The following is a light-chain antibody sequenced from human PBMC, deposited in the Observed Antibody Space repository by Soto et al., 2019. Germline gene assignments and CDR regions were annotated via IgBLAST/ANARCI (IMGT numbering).Light chain of an antibody. J-gene: IGKJ5*01. V-gene: IGKV1-39*01. CDR1: QSVSGY. Sequence: LPMKKSPGSWPASVGKRVPIICRPNQSVSGYLNWYRHKPGQAPQLLIYAASSLQSGVHSRFSGSGFGTEFTLTISSLQPEDFAPFYFQQTDTTHEQTFGQGTRLEI. CDR3: QQTDTTHEQT. CDR2: AAS.